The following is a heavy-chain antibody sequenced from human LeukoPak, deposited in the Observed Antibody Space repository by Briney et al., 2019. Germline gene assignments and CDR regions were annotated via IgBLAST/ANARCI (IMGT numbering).Heavy chain of an antibody. CDR1: GYTFNGYY. CDR3: ARSPPRQWELLDY. CDR2: INPNSGGT. D-gene: IGHD1-26*01. Sequence: ASVKVSCKASGYTFNGYYMHWVRQAPGQGVEWMGWINPNSGGTNYAQKFQGRVTMTRDTSISTAYMELSRLRSDDTAVYYCARSPPRQWELLDYWARGTPVTVSS. V-gene: IGHV1-2*02. J-gene: IGHJ4*02.